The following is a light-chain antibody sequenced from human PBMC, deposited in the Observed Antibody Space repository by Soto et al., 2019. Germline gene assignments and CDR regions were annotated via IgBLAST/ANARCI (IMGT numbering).Light chain of an antibody. V-gene: IGKV3-20*01. CDR2: GIS. CDR3: QQYGSSPLT. J-gene: IGKJ4*01. CDR1: HTISSSY. Sequence: IVLTQSPGTLSLSPGERATLSCRASHTISSSYLAWYQQKPGQAPRLLMYGISRRATGIPDRFSGSGSGADFTLTISRLEPEDFAVYYCQQYGSSPLTFGGGTKVDIK.